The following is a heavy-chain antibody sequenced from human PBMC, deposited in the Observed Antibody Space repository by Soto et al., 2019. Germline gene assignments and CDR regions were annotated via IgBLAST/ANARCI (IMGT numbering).Heavy chain of an antibody. CDR1: GYTFASSY. Sequence: ASVKVSCKASGYTFASSYMHWVRQAPGQGLEWMGIINPSGGSTSYAQKFQGRVTMTRDTSTSTVYMELSSLRSEDTAVYYCAREDTRHFDYWGQGTLVTVSS. V-gene: IGHV1-46*03. J-gene: IGHJ4*02. CDR2: INPSGGST. CDR3: AREDTRHFDY.